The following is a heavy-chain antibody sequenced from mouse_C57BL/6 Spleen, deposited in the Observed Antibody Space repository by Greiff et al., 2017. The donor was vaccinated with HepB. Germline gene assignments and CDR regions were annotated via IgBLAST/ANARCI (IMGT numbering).Heavy chain of an antibody. J-gene: IGHJ1*03. CDR3: ARDGSSPWCVDV. D-gene: IGHD1-1*01. V-gene: IGHV1-80*01. Sequence: QVQLQQSGAELVKPGASVKISCKASGYAFSSYWMNWVKQRPGKGLEWIGQIYPGDGDTNYNGKFKGKATLTADKSSSTAYMQLSSLTSEDSAVYFCARDGSSPWCVDVWGTGTTVTVSS. CDR2: IYPGDGDT. CDR1: GYAFSSYW.